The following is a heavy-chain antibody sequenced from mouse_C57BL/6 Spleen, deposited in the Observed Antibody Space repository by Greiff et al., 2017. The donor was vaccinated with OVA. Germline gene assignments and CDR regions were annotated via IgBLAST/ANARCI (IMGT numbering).Heavy chain of an antibody. J-gene: IGHJ1*03. D-gene: IGHD1-1*01. CDR1: GYTFTSYW. CDR3: ARKGENYYGSSSDV. V-gene: IGHV1-55*01. CDR2: IYPGSGST. Sequence: LQQPGAELVKPGASVKMSCKASGYTFTSYWITWVKQRPGQGLEWIGDIYPGSGSTNYNEKFKSKATLTVDTSSSTAYMQLSSLTSEDSAVYYCARKGENYYGSSSDVWGTGTTVTVSS.